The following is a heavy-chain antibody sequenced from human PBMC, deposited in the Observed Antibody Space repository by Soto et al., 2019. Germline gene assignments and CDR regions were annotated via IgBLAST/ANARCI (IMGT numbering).Heavy chain of an antibody. Sequence: KPSETLSLTCAVSGGSIDSGAFSLSWIRQPPGKGLEWIVYVTHSGTAYSIPSLNGRLTLSVDSSQTQFSLKLTSVTAADSAFYYCARIHWAQSSLDYWGRGILVTVSS. CDR1: GGSIDSGAFS. CDR3: ARIHWAQSSLDY. V-gene: IGHV4-30-2*01. J-gene: IGHJ4*02. D-gene: IGHD6-19*01. CDR2: VTHSGTA.